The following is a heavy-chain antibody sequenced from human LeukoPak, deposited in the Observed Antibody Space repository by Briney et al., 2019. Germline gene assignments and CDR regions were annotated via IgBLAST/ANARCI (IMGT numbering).Heavy chain of an antibody. CDR1: GGSISSGGYS. V-gene: IGHV4-30-4*07. CDR3: ARGFPMVRGEGFDP. J-gene: IGHJ5*02. D-gene: IGHD3-10*01. CDR2: IYYSGST. Sequence: PSETLSLTCAVSGGSISSGGYSWSWIRQPPGKGLEWIGYIYYSGSTYYNPSLKSRVTISVDTSKNQFSLKLSSVTAADTAVYYCARGFPMVRGEGFDPWGQGTLVTVSS.